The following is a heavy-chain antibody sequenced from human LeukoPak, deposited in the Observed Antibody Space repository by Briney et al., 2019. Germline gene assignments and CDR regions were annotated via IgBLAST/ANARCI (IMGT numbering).Heavy chain of an antibody. V-gene: IGHV3-30*18. CDR3: AKVGGPAPLHLGY. CDR2: TSYDGSNK. J-gene: IGHJ4*02. D-gene: IGHD2-2*01. Sequence: GGSLRLSCAASGFTFSSYGMHWVRQAPGKGLEWVAVTSYDGSNKYYADSVKGRFTISRDNSKNTLYLQMNSLRAEDTAVYYCAKVGGPAPLHLGYWGQGTLVTVSS. CDR1: GFTFSSYG.